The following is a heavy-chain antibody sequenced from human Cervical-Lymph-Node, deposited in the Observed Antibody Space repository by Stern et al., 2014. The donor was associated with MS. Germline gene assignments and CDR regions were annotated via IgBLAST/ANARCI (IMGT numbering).Heavy chain of an antibody. D-gene: IGHD3-3*01. V-gene: IGHV1-69*09. J-gene: IGHJ6*02. CDR3: ASVNLEWMRNYGMDV. CDR2: IIPLRETA. CDR1: GGTFSSFP. Sequence: MQLVESAAEVKKPGSSVKVSCKASGGTFSSFPINWVRQAPGQGLEWMGRIIPLRETADYAQKFQGRVTISADQSTTTSYMALNSLRSEDTAVYYCASVNLEWMRNYGMDVWGQGTTVTVSS.